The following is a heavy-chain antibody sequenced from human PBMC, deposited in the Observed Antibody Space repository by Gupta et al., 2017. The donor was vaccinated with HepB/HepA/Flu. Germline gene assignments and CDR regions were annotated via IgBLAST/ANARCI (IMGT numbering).Heavy chain of an antibody. D-gene: IGHD4-17*01. J-gene: IGHJ2*01. CDR2: ISGSTGRI. CDR3: VKDSDDYGWYFDL. Sequence: EVQLVESGGGSVQPGKSLRLSCAASGFIFSNYNMNWVRQAPGKGLEWISSISGSTGRIFYADFVKGRFTISRDNAKNSLYLQMNSLRDDDTALYYCVKDSDDYGWYFDLWGRGTLVTVSS. CDR1: GFIFSNYN. V-gene: IGHV3-48*02.